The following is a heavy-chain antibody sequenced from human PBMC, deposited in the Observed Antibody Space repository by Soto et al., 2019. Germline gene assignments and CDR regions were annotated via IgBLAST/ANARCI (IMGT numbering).Heavy chain of an antibody. CDR1: GGSISSSSYY. D-gene: IGHD3-10*01. V-gene: IGHV4-39*01. CDR3: ASPLWFGELIHYYYGMDV. CDR2: IYYSGST. Sequence: VSGGSISSSSYYLGLIRQPPGKWLEWIGSIYYSGSTYYNPSLKSRVTISVDTSKNQFSLKLSSVTAADTAVYYCASPLWFGELIHYYYGMDVWGQGTTVTVSS. J-gene: IGHJ6*02.